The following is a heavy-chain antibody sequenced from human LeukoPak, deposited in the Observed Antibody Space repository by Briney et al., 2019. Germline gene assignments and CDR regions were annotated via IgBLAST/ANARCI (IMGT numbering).Heavy chain of an antibody. CDR3: ARGKGSY. J-gene: IGHJ4*02. V-gene: IGHV3-30*03. CDR1: GFSVGIYG. Sequence: GRSLRLSCAASGFSVGIYGMRWVRQAPDKGLEWVAVISYHGSYEFYADSVKGRFTISRVNAKNSLHLQMNSLRAEDTALYYCARGKGSYWGQGTPVIVSS. CDR2: ISYHGSYE.